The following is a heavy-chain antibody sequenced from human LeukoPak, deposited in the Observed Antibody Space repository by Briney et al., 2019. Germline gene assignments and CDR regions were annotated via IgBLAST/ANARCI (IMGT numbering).Heavy chain of an antibody. Sequence: ASVKVSCKASGGTFSSYAISWVRQAPGQGLEWMGRIIPILGIANYAQKFQGRVTITADKSTSTAYMELSSLRSEDTAVYYCARDGYYGSGSYANWGQGTLVTVSS. V-gene: IGHV1-69*04. D-gene: IGHD3-10*01. CDR1: GGTFSSYA. CDR3: ARDGYYGSGSYAN. J-gene: IGHJ4*02. CDR2: IIPILGIA.